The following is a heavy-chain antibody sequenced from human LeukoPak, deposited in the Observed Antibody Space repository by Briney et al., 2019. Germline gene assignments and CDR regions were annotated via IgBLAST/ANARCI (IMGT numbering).Heavy chain of an antibody. CDR3: ARGLFLSGYLDAFDI. J-gene: IGHJ3*02. Sequence: PSETLSLTCTVSGGSISSGTYYWSWIRQPAGKGLEWIGRIYTSGSTNYNPSLKSRVTMSVDTSKNQFSLKLSSVTAADTAVYYCARGLFLSGYLDAFDIWGQGTVVTVSS. D-gene: IGHD3-22*01. V-gene: IGHV4-61*02. CDR2: IYTSGST. CDR1: GGSISSGTYY.